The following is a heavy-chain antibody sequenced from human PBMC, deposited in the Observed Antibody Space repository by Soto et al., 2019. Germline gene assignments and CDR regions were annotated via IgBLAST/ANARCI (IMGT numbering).Heavy chain of an antibody. CDR1: GYTFTSYG. D-gene: IGHD2-2*01. CDR2: ISAYNGNT. J-gene: IGHJ6*02. Sequence: ASLKVSCKASGYTFTSYGINWVRQAPGQGLEWMGWISAYNGNTNYAQKLQGRVTMTTDTSTSTAYMELRSLRSDDTAVYYCARDRIVLVPAVNYYYYGMDVWGQGTTVTVSS. V-gene: IGHV1-18*01. CDR3: ARDRIVLVPAVNYYYYGMDV.